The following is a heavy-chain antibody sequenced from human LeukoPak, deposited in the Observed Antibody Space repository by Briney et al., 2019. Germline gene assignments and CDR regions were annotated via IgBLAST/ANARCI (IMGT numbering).Heavy chain of an antibody. J-gene: IGHJ4*02. CDR3: AGGSSTTSYYFDY. D-gene: IGHD6-13*01. V-gene: IGHV3-23*01. CDR1: GFTFSTYA. Sequence: GGSLRLSCAASGFTFSTYAMSWVRQAPGKGLEWVSAISGSGGSTYYADSVKGRFTISRDNSKNSLFLQMNSLRAEDTAVYYCAGGSSTTSYYFDYWGQGTLVTVSS. CDR2: ISGSGGST.